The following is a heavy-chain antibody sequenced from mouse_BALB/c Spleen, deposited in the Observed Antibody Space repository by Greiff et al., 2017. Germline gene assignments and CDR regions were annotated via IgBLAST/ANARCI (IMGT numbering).Heavy chain of an antibody. D-gene: IGHD4-1*01. V-gene: IGHV7-3*02. J-gene: IGHJ2*01. CDR3: ARAPLGRSYFDY. CDR1: GFTFTDYY. CDR2: IRNKANGYTT. Sequence: EVKLEESGGGLVQPGGSLRLSCATSGFTFTDYYMSWVRQPPGKALEWLGFIRNKANGYTTEYSASVKGRFTISRDNSQSILYLQMNTLRAEDSATYYCARAPLGRSYFDYWGQGTTLTVSS.